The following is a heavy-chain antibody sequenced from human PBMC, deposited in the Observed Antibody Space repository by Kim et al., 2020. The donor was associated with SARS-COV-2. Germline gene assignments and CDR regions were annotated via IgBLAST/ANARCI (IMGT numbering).Heavy chain of an antibody. CDR2: ICCDGGST. CDR1: GFTFGGYT. CDR3: ARDPHSGSDAHWFDS. V-gene: IGHV3-43*01. D-gene: IGHD1-26*01. J-gene: IGHJ5*01. Sequence: GGSLRLSCAASGFTFGGYTMHWVRQAPGKGLEWVALICCDGGSTYYADSVKGRFTISRDNSKNTLYLQMNSLRTEDTAVYYCARDPHSGSDAHWFDSWGQGTLVTVSS.